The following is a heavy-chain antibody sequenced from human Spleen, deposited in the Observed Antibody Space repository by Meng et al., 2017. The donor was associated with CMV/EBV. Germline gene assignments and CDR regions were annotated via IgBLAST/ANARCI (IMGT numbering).Heavy chain of an antibody. CDR2: INPSSGST. CDR1: GYTFTSYY. D-gene: IGHD3/OR15-3a*01. CDR3: ARDGLGNYYYGY. V-gene: IGHV1-46*01. J-gene: IGHJ4*02. Sequence: QVQLMQPGSELKKPGASVKVSCKASGYTFTSYYMHWVRQAPGQGLEWMGIINPSSGSTSYAQKFQVRVSMTRDTSTSTVYMELSSLRSEDTAVYYCARDGLGNYYYGYWGQGTLVTVSS.